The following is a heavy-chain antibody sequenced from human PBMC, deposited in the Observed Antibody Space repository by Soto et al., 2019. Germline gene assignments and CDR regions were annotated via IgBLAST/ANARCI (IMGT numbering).Heavy chain of an antibody. D-gene: IGHD1-7*01. CDR3: AKVFSPELGNYCDH. J-gene: IGHJ4*02. V-gene: IGHV3-23*01. Sequence: EVHLLESGGGLVQPGGSLRLSCAASGFTFSTYAMNWVRQAPGKGLEWVSAISNSFSDGNTHYADSVKGRFTISRDNAKNTVFLEMNSLRAEDTAVYYWAKVFSPELGNYCDHWGQGTLVTVSS. CDR1: GFTFSTYA. CDR2: ISNSFSDGNT.